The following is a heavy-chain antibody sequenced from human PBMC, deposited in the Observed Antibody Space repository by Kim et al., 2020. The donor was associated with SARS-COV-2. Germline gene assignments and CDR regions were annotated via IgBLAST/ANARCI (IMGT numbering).Heavy chain of an antibody. D-gene: IGHD1-20*01. CDR3: ARDDNPFSDYYYGMDV. J-gene: IGHJ6*02. V-gene: IGHV3-11*06. Sequence: SVKGRFPISRDNAKNSLYLQMNSLRAEDTAVYYCARDDNPFSDYYYGMDVWGQGTTVTVSS.